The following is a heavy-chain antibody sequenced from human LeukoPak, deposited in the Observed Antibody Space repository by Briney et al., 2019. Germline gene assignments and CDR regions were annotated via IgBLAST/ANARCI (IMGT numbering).Heavy chain of an antibody. CDR1: GFTFSNYA. CDR3: AKVRGFYYDDY. Sequence: HPGGSLRLSCAASGFTFSNYAMTWVRQAPGKGLEWVSGISGSGASKYDADSVKGRFTISRDNSKNTLYLQMNSLRAEDTAVYYCAKVRGFYYDDYWGQGTLVTVSS. CDR2: ISGSGASK. D-gene: IGHD3-22*01. V-gene: IGHV3-23*01. J-gene: IGHJ4*02.